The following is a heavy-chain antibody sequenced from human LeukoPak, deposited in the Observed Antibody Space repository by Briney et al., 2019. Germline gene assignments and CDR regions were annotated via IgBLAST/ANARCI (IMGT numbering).Heavy chain of an antibody. CDR1: GGSISSGSYY. D-gene: IGHD6-13*01. CDR3: ASARSSWFSY. CDR2: IYTSGST. V-gene: IGHV4-61*02. Sequence: PSQTLSLTCTVSGGSISSGSYYWSWIRQPAGKGLEWIGRIYTSGSTNYNPSLKSRVTISVDTSKNQFSLKLSSVTAADTAVYYCASARSSWFSYWGQGTLVTASS. J-gene: IGHJ4*02.